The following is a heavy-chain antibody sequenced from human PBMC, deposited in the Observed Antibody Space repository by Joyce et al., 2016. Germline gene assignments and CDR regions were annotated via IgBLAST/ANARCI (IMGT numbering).Heavy chain of an antibody. Sequence: APGKGLEWVANIKEDGSEKSYVDSVKGRFTISRDNAKNSLSLQMNSLRAEDTAVYYCARTSTVIDFWSGPYFFDNWGQGALVTVSS. D-gene: IGHD3-3*01. CDR3: ARTSTVIDFWSGPYFFDN. J-gene: IGHJ4*02. CDR2: IKEDGSEK. V-gene: IGHV3-7*01.